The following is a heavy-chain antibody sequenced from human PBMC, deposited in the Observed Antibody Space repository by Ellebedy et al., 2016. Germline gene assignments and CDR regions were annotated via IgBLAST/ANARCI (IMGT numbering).Heavy chain of an antibody. D-gene: IGHD2-8*01. CDR2: INHSGST. V-gene: IGHV4-34*01. CDR1: GGSFSGYY. Sequence: SETLSLXFAVYGGSFSGYYWSWIRQPTGKGLEWIGEINHSGSTNYNPSLKSRVTISVDTSKNQFSLKLSSVTAADTAVYYCARDCTNGVCLGYWGQGTLVTVSS. CDR3: ARDCTNGVCLGY. J-gene: IGHJ4*02.